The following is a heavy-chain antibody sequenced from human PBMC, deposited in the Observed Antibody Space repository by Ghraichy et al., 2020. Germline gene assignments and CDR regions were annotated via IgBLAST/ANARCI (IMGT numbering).Heavy chain of an antibody. Sequence: SETLSLTCAVYGGSFSGYYWSWIRQPPGKGLEWIGEINHSGSTNYNPSLKSRVTISVDTSKNQFSLKLSSVTAADTAVYYCARDYRGGYVPFDYWGQGTLVTVSS. J-gene: IGHJ4*02. CDR1: GGSFSGYY. CDR2: INHSGST. CDR3: ARDYRGGYVPFDY. D-gene: IGHD4-11*01. V-gene: IGHV4-34*01.